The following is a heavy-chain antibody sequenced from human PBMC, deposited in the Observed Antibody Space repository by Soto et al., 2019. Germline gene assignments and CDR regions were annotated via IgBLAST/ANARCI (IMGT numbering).Heavy chain of an antibody. V-gene: IGHV1-24*01. J-gene: IGHJ6*02. D-gene: IGHD3-10*01. Sequence: GASVKVSCKVSGYTLTELSMHWVRQAPGKGIDGKGDFDPEDDETIYAQKFQSRVTMTEDTSTDTAYMELISLRSEDTAVYYCATERFYGSGINYTNYYYYYGMDVWGQGTTVTRLL. CDR1: GYTLTELS. CDR2: FDPEDDET. CDR3: ATERFYGSGINYTNYYYYYGMDV.